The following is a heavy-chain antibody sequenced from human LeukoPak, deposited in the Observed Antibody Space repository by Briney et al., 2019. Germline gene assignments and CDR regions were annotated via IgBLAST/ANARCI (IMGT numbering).Heavy chain of an antibody. D-gene: IGHD1-26*01. V-gene: IGHV1-69*06. CDR2: IIPIFGTA. J-gene: IGHJ3*02. CDR1: GGTFSSYA. Sequence: EASVKVSCKASGGTFSSYAISWVRQAPGQGLEWMGGIIPIFGTANYAQKFQGRVTITADKSASTAYMELSSLRSEDMAVYYCARGPLQWELLGVWNDAFDIWGQGTMVTVSS. CDR3: ARGPLQWELLGVWNDAFDI.